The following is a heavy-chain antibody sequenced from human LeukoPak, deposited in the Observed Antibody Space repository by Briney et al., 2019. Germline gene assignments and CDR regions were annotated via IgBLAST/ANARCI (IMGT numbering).Heavy chain of an antibody. CDR1: GFTFSSYA. V-gene: IGHV3-64*01. Sequence: GGSLRLSCAASGFTFSSYAMHWVRQAPGKGLEYVSAISSNGGSTYYANSVKGRFTISRDNSKNTLYLQMGSLRAEDMAVYYCARSLALIWSGYTKPYYFDYWGQGTLVTVSS. D-gene: IGHD3-3*01. J-gene: IGHJ4*02. CDR2: ISSNGGST. CDR3: ARSLALIWSGYTKPYYFDY.